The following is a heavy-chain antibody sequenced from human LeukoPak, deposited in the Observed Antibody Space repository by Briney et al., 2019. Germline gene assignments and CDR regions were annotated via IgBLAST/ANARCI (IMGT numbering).Heavy chain of an antibody. V-gene: IGHV3-23*01. CDR3: AKDRFTSSWYVFDY. CDR1: GFPFSTYA. J-gene: IGHJ4*02. D-gene: IGHD6-13*01. CDR2: ISGSGGST. Sequence: GGSLKLSCAASGFPFSTYAMSWVRQAPGKGLEWVSGISGSGGSTFYADSAKGRFTISRDNSRNTLFLQMNSLRAEDTAVYYCAKDRFTSSWYVFDYWGQGTLVTVSS.